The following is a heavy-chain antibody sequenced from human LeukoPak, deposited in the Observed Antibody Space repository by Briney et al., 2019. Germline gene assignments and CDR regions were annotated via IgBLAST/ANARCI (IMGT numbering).Heavy chain of an antibody. CDR1: GGTFSSYA. CDR3: TETSRYYYYYGMDV. Sequence: ASVKVSCKASGGTFSSYAISWVRQAPGQGLEWMGGIIPIFGTANYAQKFQGRVTITADESTSTAYMELSSLRSEDTAVYYCTETSRYYYYYGMDVWGQGTTVTVS. V-gene: IGHV1-69*13. CDR2: IIPIFGTA. J-gene: IGHJ6*02.